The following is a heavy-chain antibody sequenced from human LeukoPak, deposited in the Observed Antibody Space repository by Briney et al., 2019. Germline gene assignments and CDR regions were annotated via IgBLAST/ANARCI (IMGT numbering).Heavy chain of an antibody. Sequence: SETLSLTCTVSGASISSGGYYWSWIRQRPGKGLVWIGYIYYSGSIYYNSTLPSLKSRVTISVDTSKNQFSLKLSSVIAADTAVYYCATTSSTTSSIDYWGQGTLVTVSS. D-gene: IGHD2-2*01. J-gene: IGHJ4*02. CDR1: GASISSGGYY. CDR3: ATTSSTTSSIDY. V-gene: IGHV4-31*03. CDR2: IYYSGSI.